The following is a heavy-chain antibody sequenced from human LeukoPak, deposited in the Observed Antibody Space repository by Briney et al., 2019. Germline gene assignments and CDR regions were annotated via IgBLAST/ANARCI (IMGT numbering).Heavy chain of an antibody. Sequence: ASVKVSCKASGYTFSTFGMSWVRQAPGQGLEWVGWISAYNGKTYYAQNLQGRVTMTTDTSTSTAYMELRSLRSDDTAVYYCARDPREWQPSHFDYWGQGTLVTVSS. V-gene: IGHV1-18*01. J-gene: IGHJ4*02. D-gene: IGHD1-26*01. CDR2: ISAYNGKT. CDR3: ARDPREWQPSHFDY. CDR1: GYTFSTFG.